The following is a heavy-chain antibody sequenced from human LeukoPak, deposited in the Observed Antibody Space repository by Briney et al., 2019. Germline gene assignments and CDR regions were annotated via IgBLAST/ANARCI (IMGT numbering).Heavy chain of an antibody. Sequence: SETLSLTCAVSGYSISSGYYWAWIRKPPGKELEWLGSIYHSGSTYYNPSLKSRVTISVDTSKNQFSLKLSSVTAADTAVYYCAIRRPLGYCSSTSCYAEWGFDYWGQGTLVTVSS. CDR3: AIRRPLGYCSSTSCYAEWGFDY. CDR1: GYSISSGYY. CDR2: IYHSGST. D-gene: IGHD2-2*01. V-gene: IGHV4-38-2*01. J-gene: IGHJ4*02.